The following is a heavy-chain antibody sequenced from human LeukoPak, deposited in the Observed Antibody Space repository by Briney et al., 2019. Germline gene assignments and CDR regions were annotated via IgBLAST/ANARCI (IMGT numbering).Heavy chain of an antibody. Sequence: SETLSLTCTVSGGSISSGDYYWSWIRQPPGKGLEWIAYMYYSGSTYYNPSLKSRVTMSADTSKNQLSLKLSSVTAADTAVYYCARPYYYDSRVDPWGQGVLVTVSS. CDR2: MYYSGST. V-gene: IGHV4-30-4*01. D-gene: IGHD3-22*01. CDR3: ARPYYYDSRVDP. CDR1: GGSISSGDYY. J-gene: IGHJ5*02.